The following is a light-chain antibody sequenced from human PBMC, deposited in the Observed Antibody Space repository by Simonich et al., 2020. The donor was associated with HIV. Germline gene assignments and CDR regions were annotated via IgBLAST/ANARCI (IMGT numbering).Light chain of an antibody. Sequence: QSALTQPRSVSGSPGQSVTISCTGTSSDVGGYNYVSWYQQHPGKAPKLMIYDVSKRPEGVPDRFSGSKSGNTASLTISGLQAEDEADYYCQSYDSSLSGSVFGGGTKLTVL. CDR3: QSYDSSLSGSV. CDR1: SSDVGGYNY. CDR2: DVS. V-gene: IGLV2-11*01. J-gene: IGLJ3*02.